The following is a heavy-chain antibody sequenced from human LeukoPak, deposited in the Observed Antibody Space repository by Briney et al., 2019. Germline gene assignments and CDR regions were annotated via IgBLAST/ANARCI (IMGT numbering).Heavy chain of an antibody. CDR2: IIPIFGTA. J-gene: IGHJ6*04. CDR3: ARDHGWNDMLGAANHYGMDV. Sequence: ASVKVSCKASGGTFSSYAISWVRQAPGQGLEWMGGIIPIFGTANYAQKFQGRVTITADESTSTAYMELSRLRSEDTAVYYCARDHGWNDMLGAANHYGMDVWGRGTTVTVSS. D-gene: IGHD1-1*01. CDR1: GGTFSSYA. V-gene: IGHV1-69*01.